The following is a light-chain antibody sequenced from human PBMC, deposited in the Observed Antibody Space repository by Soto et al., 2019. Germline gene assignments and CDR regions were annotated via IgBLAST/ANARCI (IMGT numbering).Light chain of an antibody. CDR3: QQYHSYWT. J-gene: IGKJ1*01. CDR2: DAS. CDR1: QSISSW. V-gene: IGKV1-5*01. Sequence: LPIAQSPSSLSASVGDRVTLTCRASQSISSWLAWYQQMPGKAPKLLIYDASSLESGVPQRFSGSGSGTEFTLTISSLQTDDFSTYYCQQYHSYWTFGQGTKVDIK.